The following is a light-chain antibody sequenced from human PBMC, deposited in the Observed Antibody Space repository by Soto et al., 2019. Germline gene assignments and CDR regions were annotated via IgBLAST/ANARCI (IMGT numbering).Light chain of an antibody. Sequence: EIVMTQSPATLSVSPGERATLSCRASQNLNSNLAWYQQKPGQAPRLLIYAISTRAPGIPARFSGSGSGKEFTLTISSLQSGDFAVYYCQQYNNWPPRTFGQGTKVEIK. CDR1: QNLNSN. J-gene: IGKJ1*01. CDR3: QQYNNWPPRT. V-gene: IGKV3-15*01. CDR2: AIS.